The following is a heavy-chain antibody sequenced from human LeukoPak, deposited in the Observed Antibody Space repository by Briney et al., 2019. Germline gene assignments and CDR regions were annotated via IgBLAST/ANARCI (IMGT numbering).Heavy chain of an antibody. D-gene: IGHD3-16*02. J-gene: IGHJ4*02. Sequence: GGSLRLSCAASGFTFSNYAMSWVRQAPGKGLEWVSVISGSGVSTDYADSVKGRFTISRDNSKNTLYLQMNTLGAEDTAIYYCAKGTSFVITFGRLIADYWGQGTLVTVSS. V-gene: IGHV3-23*01. CDR1: GFTFSNYA. CDR3: AKGTSFVITFGRLIADY. CDR2: ISGSGVST.